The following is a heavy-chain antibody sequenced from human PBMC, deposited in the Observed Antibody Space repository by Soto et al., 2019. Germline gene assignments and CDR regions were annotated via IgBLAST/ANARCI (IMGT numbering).Heavy chain of an antibody. CDR1: GGAISSCY. D-gene: IGHD3-3*02. J-gene: IGHJ6*02. Sequence: PSETLSLTCSVPGGAISSCYWSWVRQPAGKGLEWIWRVFSSGSTNYNASLRSRVTMSIDTSKNEVSLTLRSVTAADTGVYYCARVAFSYFGMHXWGPGTTVTVS. CDR3: ARVAFSYFGMHX. V-gene: IGHV4-4*07. CDR2: VFSSGST.